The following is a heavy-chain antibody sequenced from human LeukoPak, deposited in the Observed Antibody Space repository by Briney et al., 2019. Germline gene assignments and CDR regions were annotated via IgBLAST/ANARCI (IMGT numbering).Heavy chain of an antibody. J-gene: IGHJ1*01. Sequence: PGGSLRLSCAASGFTFSSYSMNWVRQAPGKGLEWVSYISSSSSTIYYADSVKGRFTISRDNAKNSLYLQMNSLRDEDTAVYYCASLIVVVPAAPGTQHWGQGTLVTVSS. V-gene: IGHV3-48*02. D-gene: IGHD2-2*01. CDR2: ISSSSSTI. CDR1: GFTFSSYS. CDR3: ASLIVVVPAAPGTQH.